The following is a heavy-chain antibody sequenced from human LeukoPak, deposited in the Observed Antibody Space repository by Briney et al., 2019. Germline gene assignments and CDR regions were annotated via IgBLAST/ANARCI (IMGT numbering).Heavy chain of an antibody. J-gene: IGHJ6*02. CDR2: ISGSGGDT. V-gene: IGHV3-23*01. D-gene: IGHD6-13*01. CDR3: AKDKTAAPGNHYYYNLDV. Sequence: QSGGSLRLSCAASGFTFSNYAMSWVRQAPGKGLDWVSGISGSGGDTYYADSVRGRFTISRDKSKNTLYLQMNSLRAEDTAVYYCAKDKTAAPGNHYYYNLDVWGQGTTVTVSS. CDR1: GFTFSNYA.